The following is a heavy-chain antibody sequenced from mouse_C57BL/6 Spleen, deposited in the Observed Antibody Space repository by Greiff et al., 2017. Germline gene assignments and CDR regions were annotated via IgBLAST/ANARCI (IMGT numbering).Heavy chain of an antibody. Sequence: QVQLKESGPGLVQPSQSLSITCTVSGFSLTSYGVHWVRQSPGKGLEWLGVIWSGGSTDYNAAFISRLSISKDNSKSQVFFKMNSLQADDTAIYYCAREHYSNWYFDVWGTGTTVTVSS. V-gene: IGHV2-2*01. J-gene: IGHJ1*03. CDR3: AREHYSNWYFDV. D-gene: IGHD2-5*01. CDR1: GFSLTSYG. CDR2: IWSGGST.